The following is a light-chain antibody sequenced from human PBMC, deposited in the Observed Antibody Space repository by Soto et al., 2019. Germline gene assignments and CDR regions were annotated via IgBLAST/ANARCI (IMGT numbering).Light chain of an antibody. CDR1: RSDVGGYNY. V-gene: IGLV2-14*01. CDR2: AVS. Sequence: QSALTQPASVSGSPGQSITISCPGTRSDVGGYNYDSWCQQHPGKAPKLMIYAVSSRPSGISNRFSDSKSGNTASLTISGLQAEDEADYYCSSYTSSNFWVFGEGTK. J-gene: IGLJ3*02. CDR3: SSYTSSNFWV.